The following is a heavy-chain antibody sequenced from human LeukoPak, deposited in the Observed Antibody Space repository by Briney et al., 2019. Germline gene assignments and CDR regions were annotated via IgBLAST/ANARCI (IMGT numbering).Heavy chain of an antibody. D-gene: IGHD2-2*01. CDR3: ASIVVVPAAREDAFDI. CDR1: GYTFTSYY. Sequence: ASVKVSCKASGYTFTSYYMHWVRQAPGQGLEWMGIINPSGGSTSYAQKFQGGVTMTRDTSTSTVYMELSSLRSEDTAVYYCASIVVVPAAREDAFDIWGQGTMVTVSS. V-gene: IGHV1-46*01. J-gene: IGHJ3*02. CDR2: INPSGGST.